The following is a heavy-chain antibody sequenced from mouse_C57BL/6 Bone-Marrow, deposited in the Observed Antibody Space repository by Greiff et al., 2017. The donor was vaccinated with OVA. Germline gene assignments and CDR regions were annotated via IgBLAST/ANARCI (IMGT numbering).Heavy chain of an antibody. V-gene: IGHV10-1*01. CDR1: GFSFTTYA. J-gene: IGHJ2*01. CDR2: IRSKSNNYAT. Sequence: VKLMESGGGLVQPKGSLKLSCAASGFSFTTYAMNWVRQAPGKGLEWVARIRSKSNNYATYYADSVKDRFTISRDDSESMLYLQMNNLKTEDTAMYYCVRQSPTVVAGDYWGQGTTLTVSS. CDR3: VRQSPTVVAGDY. D-gene: IGHD1-1*01.